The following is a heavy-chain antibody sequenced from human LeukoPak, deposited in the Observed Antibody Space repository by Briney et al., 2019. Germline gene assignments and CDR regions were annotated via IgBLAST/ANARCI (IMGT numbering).Heavy chain of an antibody. J-gene: IGHJ4*02. CDR1: GFIFSTYT. CDR2: ISSSSSYI. CDR3: ARDAGSYGFGIDH. Sequence: PGGSLRLSCAASGFIFSTYTMNWVRQAPGKGLEWVSSISSSSSYIYYADSVKGRFTISRDNAKNSLYLQMNSLRAEDTAVYYCARDAGSYGFGIDHWGQGTLVTVSS. V-gene: IGHV3-21*01. D-gene: IGHD5-18*01.